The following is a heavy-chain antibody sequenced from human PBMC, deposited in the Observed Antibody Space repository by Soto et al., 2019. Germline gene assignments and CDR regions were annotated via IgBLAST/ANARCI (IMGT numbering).Heavy chain of an antibody. CDR2: ISYDGSNK. V-gene: IGHV3-30-3*01. CDR3: ARDGRGDYYYYGMDV. D-gene: IGHD3-10*01. CDR1: CFTFSSYA. J-gene: IGHJ6*02. Sequence: SLRLSCASSCFTFSSYALHWVRQTPGKGLEWVAVISYDGSNKYYADSVKGRFTISRDNSKNTLYLQMNSLRAEDTAVYYCARDGRGDYYYYGMDVWGQGTTVTVSS.